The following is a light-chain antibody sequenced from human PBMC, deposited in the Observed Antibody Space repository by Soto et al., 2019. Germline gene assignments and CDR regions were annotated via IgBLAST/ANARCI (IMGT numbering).Light chain of an antibody. CDR2: AAS. Sequence: AIQLTQSPSSLSASVGDRVTITCRASEAVRSALGWYQQKPGKVPKLLIYAASILQSGVPSRFSGSGSGTDFTLTISSLQPEDFATYYCLLDFRYFWAFGQGIKVDIK. V-gene: IGKV1-6*01. CDR3: LLDFRYFWA. J-gene: IGKJ1*01. CDR1: EAVRSA.